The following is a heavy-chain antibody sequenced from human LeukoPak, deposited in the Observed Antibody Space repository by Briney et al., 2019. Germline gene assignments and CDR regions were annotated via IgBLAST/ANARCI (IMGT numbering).Heavy chain of an antibody. CDR3: ARGFRIVSRFDY. Sequence: SETLSLTCAVYGGSFSGYYWSWIRQPPGKGLEWNGEINHSGSTNYNPSLKSRVTISVDTSKNQFSLKLSSVTAADTAVYYCARGFRIVSRFDYWGQGTLVTVSS. J-gene: IGHJ4*02. CDR2: INHSGST. CDR1: GGSFSGYY. D-gene: IGHD2-15*01. V-gene: IGHV4-34*01.